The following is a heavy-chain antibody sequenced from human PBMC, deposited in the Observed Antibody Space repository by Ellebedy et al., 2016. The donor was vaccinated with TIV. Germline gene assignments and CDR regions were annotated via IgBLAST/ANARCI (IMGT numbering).Heavy chain of an antibody. D-gene: IGHD4-23*01. Sequence: PGGSLRLSCTASGFIFTNFGMHWVRQSPGKGLEWMAFIWYDGTDESYAESVEGRFSISRDNSKNTLYLHMKSLRAEDTAIYYCARDSRGRWTPFDHWGQGTVVAVSS. V-gene: IGHV3-33*08. J-gene: IGHJ4*02. CDR1: GFIFTNFG. CDR2: IWYDGTDE. CDR3: ARDSRGRWTPFDH.